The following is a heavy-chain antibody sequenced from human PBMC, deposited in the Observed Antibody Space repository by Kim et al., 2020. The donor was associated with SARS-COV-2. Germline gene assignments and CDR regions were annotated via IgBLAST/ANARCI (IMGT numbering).Heavy chain of an antibody. Sequence: SGPTLVKPTETLTLTCTVSGFSLSNARMGVSWIRQPPGKALEWLAHIFSNDGKSYSTSLKSRLTISKDTSKSQVVLTMTNMDPVDTATYYCALFLTDRWVGSSGHGNYWGQGTLVTVSS. D-gene: IGHD6-25*01. CDR1: GFSLSNARMG. J-gene: IGHJ4*02. CDR3: ALFLTDRWVGSSGHGNY. V-gene: IGHV2-26*01. CDR2: IFSNDGK.